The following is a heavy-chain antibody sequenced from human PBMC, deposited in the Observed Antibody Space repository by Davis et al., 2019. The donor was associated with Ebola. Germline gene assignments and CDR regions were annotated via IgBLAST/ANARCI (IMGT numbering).Heavy chain of an antibody. CDR3: ARDLNWFDS. Sequence: MPSETLSLTCAISGDSVSSNSAVWNWIRQSPSRGLEWLGKTYYRSKWYTDYALSVKSRIVINPDTSKNQFSLQLNSVTPDDTAVYYCARDLNWFDSWGQGTLVTVSS. CDR2: TYYRSKWYT. V-gene: IGHV6-1*01. CDR1: GDSVSSNSAV. J-gene: IGHJ5*01.